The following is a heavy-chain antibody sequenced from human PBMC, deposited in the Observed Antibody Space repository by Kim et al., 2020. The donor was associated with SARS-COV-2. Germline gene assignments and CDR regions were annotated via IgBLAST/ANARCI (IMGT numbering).Heavy chain of an antibody. Sequence: NPSLRSRVTISVDTSKNQFSLKLSSVTAADTAVYYCLTSGSSLVPNWFDPWGQGTLVTVSS. V-gene: IGHV4-39*01. CDR3: LTSGSSLVPNWFDP. J-gene: IGHJ5*02. D-gene: IGHD3-10*01.